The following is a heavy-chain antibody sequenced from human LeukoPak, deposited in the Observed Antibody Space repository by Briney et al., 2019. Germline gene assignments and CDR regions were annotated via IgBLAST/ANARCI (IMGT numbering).Heavy chain of an antibody. J-gene: IGHJ4*02. D-gene: IGHD3-10*01. CDR1: GYTFTSYG. Sequence: GASVKVSCKAYGYTFTSYGISWVRQAPGQGLEWMGWISAYNGNTNYAQKLQGRVTMTTDTSTSTAYMELRSLRSDDTAVYYCARDREPYYYGSGSYFGWGQGTLVTVSS. CDR2: ISAYNGNT. CDR3: ARDREPYYYGSGSYFG. V-gene: IGHV1-18*01.